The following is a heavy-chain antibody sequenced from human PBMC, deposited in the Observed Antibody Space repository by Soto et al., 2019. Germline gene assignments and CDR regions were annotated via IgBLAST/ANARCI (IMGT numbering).Heavy chain of an antibody. D-gene: IGHD3-22*01. V-gene: IGHV4-30-4*01. CDR1: GGSISSGDYY. Sequence: QVQLQESGPGLVKPSQTLSLTCTVSGGSISSGDYYWSWIRQPPGKGLEWIGYIYYSGSTYYNPSLKSRVTISVDTSKNQFSLKLSFVTAADTAVYYCARSYDSSGLRGQGFDYWGQGTLVTVSS. CDR3: ARSYDSSGLRGQGFDY. J-gene: IGHJ4*02. CDR2: IYYSGST.